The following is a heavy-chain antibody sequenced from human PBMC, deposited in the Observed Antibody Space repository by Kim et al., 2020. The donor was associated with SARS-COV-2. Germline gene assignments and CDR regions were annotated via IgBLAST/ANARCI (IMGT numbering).Heavy chain of an antibody. CDR3: ARVAAAGTASGGMDV. D-gene: IGHD6-13*01. Sequence: SETLSLTCTVSGGSISSYYWSWIRQPPGKGLEWIWHIYYSGSTNYNPSLKSRVTIAVDTTKNQFPLKLSSVTAADTAVYYCARVAAAGTASGGMDVWGQGTTVTVSS. J-gene: IGHJ6*02. CDR2: IYYSGST. V-gene: IGHV4-59*08. CDR1: GGSISSYY.